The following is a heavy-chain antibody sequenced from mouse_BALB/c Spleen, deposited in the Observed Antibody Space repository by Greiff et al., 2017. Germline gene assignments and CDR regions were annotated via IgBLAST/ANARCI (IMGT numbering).Heavy chain of an antibody. J-gene: IGHJ2*01. D-gene: IGHD2-9*01. CDR2: INTGSGST. V-gene: IGHV1-77*01. CDR3: ASRPYCGYAADY. Sequence: QVQLQQSGPELVKPGASVKMSCKASGYTFTDYYISWVKQRPGQGLEWIGQINTGSGSTYYNEKFKGKATLTADNSSNTAYMQLSSLTSEDSAVYSSASRPYCGYAADYWGQGTTLTVSS. CDR1: GYTFTDYY.